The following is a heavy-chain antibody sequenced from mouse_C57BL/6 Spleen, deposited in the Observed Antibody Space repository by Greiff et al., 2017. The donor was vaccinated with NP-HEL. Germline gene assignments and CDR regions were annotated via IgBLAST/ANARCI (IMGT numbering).Heavy chain of an antibody. CDR1: GYTFTDYE. CDR2: IDPETGGT. Sequence: VQLQQSGAELVRPGASVTLSCKASGYTFTDYEMHWVKQTPVHGLEWIGAIDPETGGTAYNQKFKGKAILTAVKSSSTAYMELRSLTSEDSAVYYCTRLPYYSNYDYAMDYWGQRTSVTVSS. D-gene: IGHD2-5*01. J-gene: IGHJ4*01. V-gene: IGHV1-15*01. CDR3: TRLPYYSNYDYAMDY.